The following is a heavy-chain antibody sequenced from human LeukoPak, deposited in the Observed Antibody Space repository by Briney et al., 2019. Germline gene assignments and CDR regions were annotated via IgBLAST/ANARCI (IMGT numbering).Heavy chain of an antibody. D-gene: IGHD3-22*01. J-gene: IGHJ4*02. CDR1: GFTFGSYA. CDR3: AKDPPLFDSSGYYFDY. V-gene: IGHV3-23*01. Sequence: GGSLRLSCAASGFTFGSYAMSWVRQAPGKGLEWVSAISGSGGSTYYADSVKGRFTISRDNSKNTLYLQMNSLRAEDTAVYYCAKDPPLFDSSGYYFDYWGQGTLVTVSS. CDR2: ISGSGGST.